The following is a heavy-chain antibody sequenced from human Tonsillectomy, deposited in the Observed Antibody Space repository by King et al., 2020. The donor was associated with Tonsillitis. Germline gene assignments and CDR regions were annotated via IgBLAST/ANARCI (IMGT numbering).Heavy chain of an antibody. Sequence: VQLVESGGGLVKPGGSLRLSCAASGFTFSTYNMNWVRQAPGKGLEWVSSISSSSSYIYYADSVKGRFTISRDNAKNSLYLQMNSLRAEDTALYYCYCHYDSSGYQAEEFDYWGQGTLVTVSS. J-gene: IGHJ4*02. D-gene: IGHD3-22*01. CDR1: GFTFSTYN. CDR3: YCHYDSSGYQAEEFDY. CDR2: ISSSSSYI. V-gene: IGHV3-21*01.